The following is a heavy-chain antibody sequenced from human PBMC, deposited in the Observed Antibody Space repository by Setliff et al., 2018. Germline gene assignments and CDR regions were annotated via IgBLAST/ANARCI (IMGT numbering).Heavy chain of an antibody. V-gene: IGHV4-31*03. J-gene: IGHJ3*02. CDR3: ARDRRIVGARHAFDI. D-gene: IGHD1-26*01. Sequence: PSETLSLTCTVSGGSISSGGYYWSWIRQHPGKGLEWIGYIYYSGSTYYNPSLKSRVTISVDTSKNQFSLKLSSVTAADTAVYYCARDRRIVGARHAFDIWGQGTRGTVS. CDR2: IYYSGST. CDR1: GGSISSGGYY.